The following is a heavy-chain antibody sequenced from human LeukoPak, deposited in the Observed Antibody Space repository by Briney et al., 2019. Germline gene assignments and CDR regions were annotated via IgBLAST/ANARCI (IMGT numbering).Heavy chain of an antibody. V-gene: IGHV4-39*01. CDR2: IYYSGST. D-gene: IGHD1-26*01. CDR1: GGSISSSSYY. CDR3: ARGGSYSYYFDY. Sequence: SETLSLTCTVSGGSISSSSYYWGWTRQPPGKGLEWIGSIYYSGSTYYNPSLKGRVTISVDTSKNQFSLKLSSVTAADTAVYYCARGGSYSYYFDYWGQGTLVTVSS. J-gene: IGHJ4*02.